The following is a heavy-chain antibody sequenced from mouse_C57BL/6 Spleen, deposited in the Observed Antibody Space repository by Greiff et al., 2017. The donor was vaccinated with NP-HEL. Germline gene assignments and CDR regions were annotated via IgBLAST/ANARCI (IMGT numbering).Heavy chain of an antibody. CDR3: ARREGPWFAY. CDR1: GFTFSSYT. CDR2: ISGGGGNT. V-gene: IGHV5-9*01. J-gene: IGHJ3*01. Sequence: DVKLVESGGGLVKPGGSLKLSCAASGFTFSSYTMSWVRQTPEKRLEWVATISGGGGNTYYPDSVKGRFTISRDNAKNTLYLQMSSLRSEDTALYYCARREGPWFAYWGQGTLVTVSA.